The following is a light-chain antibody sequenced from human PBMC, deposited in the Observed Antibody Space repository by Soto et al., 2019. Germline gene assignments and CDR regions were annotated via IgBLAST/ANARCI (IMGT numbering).Light chain of an antibody. V-gene: IGKV3-11*01. CDR3: QQYGSSPLT. J-gene: IGKJ4*01. CDR1: QSVRSS. Sequence: EIVLTQSPATLSLSPGARATLSCRASQSVRSSLAWYQQQPGQAPRLLIYDASNRATGIPARFSGSGSGTDFTLTISSLEPKDFAVYYCQQYGSSPLTFGGRTNVDI. CDR2: DAS.